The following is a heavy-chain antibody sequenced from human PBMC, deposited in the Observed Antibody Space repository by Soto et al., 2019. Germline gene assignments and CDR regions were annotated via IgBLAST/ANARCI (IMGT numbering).Heavy chain of an antibody. V-gene: IGHV3-23*01. J-gene: IGHJ4*02. CDR2: ISGRGGST. Sequence: GGSLRLSSAASGFTFRGHAMSWVRQAPGKGLEWVSAISGRGGSTYYADSVKGRFTISRDNSKNTLYLQMNSLRAEDTAVYYCAKDNPPRYHGSGTDYWGQGTLVTVSS. CDR1: GFTFRGHA. D-gene: IGHD3-10*01. CDR3: AKDNPPRYHGSGTDY.